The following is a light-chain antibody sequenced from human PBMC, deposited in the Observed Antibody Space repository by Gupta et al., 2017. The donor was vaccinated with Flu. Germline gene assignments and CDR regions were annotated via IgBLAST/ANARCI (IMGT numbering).Light chain of an antibody. CDR2: DTS. J-gene: IGLJ2*01. V-gene: IGLV7-46*01. CDR1: TGAVTSGHY. Sequence: QAVVTQEPSLTVSPGGTVTLTCGSSTGAVTSGHYPYWFQQKPGQAPKTRLYDTSNKFSCTPARFSGSLPGVKAALTLSGAQSEDEAEYYCLLSYRETVVFGGGTKLTVL. CDR3: LLSYRETVV.